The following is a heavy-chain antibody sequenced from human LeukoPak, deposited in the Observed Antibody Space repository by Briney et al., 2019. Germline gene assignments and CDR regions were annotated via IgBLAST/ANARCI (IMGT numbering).Heavy chain of an antibody. J-gene: IGHJ4*02. CDR3: ALSPPDYYDSSGPFDF. D-gene: IGHD3-22*01. V-gene: IGHV2-5*02. CDR2: IYWDDDE. CDR1: GFSLTTTGVG. Sequence: ESGPTLVNPTQTLTLACTFSGFSLTTTGVGVGWIRQPPGKALEWLALIYWDDDERYSPSLMTRLTIAKDTSKNQVVLTMTNMDPVDTATYYCALSPPDYYDSSGPFDFWGQGTLVTVSS.